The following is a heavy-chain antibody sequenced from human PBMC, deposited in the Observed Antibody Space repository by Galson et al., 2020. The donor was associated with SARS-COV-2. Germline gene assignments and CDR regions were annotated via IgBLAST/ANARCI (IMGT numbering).Heavy chain of an antibody. J-gene: IGHJ4*02. CDR3: AKEEHSSGYYYIFEY. V-gene: IGHV3-23*01. D-gene: IGHD3-22*01. CDR1: GFPFSSYA. CDR2: MSASGVRT. Sequence: GGSLRLSCAASGFPFSSYAMSWVRQAPGKGLEWVSSMSASGVRTSYADSLKGRFTISRDNSKNTLYLQMNSLRADDTAVYYCAKEEHSSGYYYIFEYWGQGTRVTVSS.